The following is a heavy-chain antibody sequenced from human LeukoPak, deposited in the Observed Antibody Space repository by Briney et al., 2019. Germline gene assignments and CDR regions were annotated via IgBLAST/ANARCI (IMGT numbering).Heavy chain of an antibody. Sequence: GGSLRLSCAASGFTFSNYAMTWDRQAPGKGLEWVSAISGSGTSTYYADSVKGRFTISGDNSKNTLYLQMNSLRAEDTAVYYCARANSVTYSYYFDFWGQGTLVTVSS. CDR3: ARANSVTYSYYFDF. CDR2: ISGSGTST. CDR1: GFTFSNYA. V-gene: IGHV3-23*01. J-gene: IGHJ4*02. D-gene: IGHD1-26*01.